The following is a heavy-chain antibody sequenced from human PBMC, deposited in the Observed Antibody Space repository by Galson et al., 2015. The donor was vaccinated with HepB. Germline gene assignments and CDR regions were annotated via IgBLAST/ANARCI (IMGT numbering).Heavy chain of an antibody. CDR1: GGTFSSYA. J-gene: IGHJ3*02. Sequence: SVKVSCKASGGTFSSYATSWVRQAPGQGLEWMGGIIPIFGTANYAQKFQGRVTITADESTSTAYMELSSLRSEDTAVYYCARARRNSFSGYDTDDAFDIWGQGTMVTVSS. V-gene: IGHV1-69*13. CDR3: ARARRNSFSGYDTDDAFDI. D-gene: IGHD5-12*01. CDR2: IIPIFGTA.